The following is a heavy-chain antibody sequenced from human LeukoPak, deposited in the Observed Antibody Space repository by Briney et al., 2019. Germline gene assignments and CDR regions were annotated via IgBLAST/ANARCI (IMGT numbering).Heavy chain of an antibody. Sequence: GGSLRLSCKVSGYSFTSYWIGWVPQMPGKGREWMGIIYPGDSDTRYSPSFQGLVTMSADKSISTAYLQWSSLKASATVIYYCARQGIAGGNVWFDPWGQGTLVTVSS. D-gene: IGHD6-13*01. CDR3: ARQGIAGGNVWFDP. CDR2: IYPGDSDT. V-gene: IGHV5-51*01. J-gene: IGHJ5*02. CDR1: GYSFTSYW.